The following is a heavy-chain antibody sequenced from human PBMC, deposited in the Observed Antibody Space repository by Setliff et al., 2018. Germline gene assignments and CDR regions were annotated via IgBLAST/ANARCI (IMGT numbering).Heavy chain of an antibody. CDR3: ARDNTIVGATDY. CDR2: INHSGST. CDR1: GGSFSDYY. V-gene: IGHV4-34*01. D-gene: IGHD1-26*01. Sequence: ASETLSLTCTVYGGSFSDYYWGWVRQPPGKGLEWIGEINHSGSTNYNPSLGGRVTISVDTSKNQFSLRLSSVTAADTALYFCARDNTIVGATDYWGQGTLVTVSS. J-gene: IGHJ4*02.